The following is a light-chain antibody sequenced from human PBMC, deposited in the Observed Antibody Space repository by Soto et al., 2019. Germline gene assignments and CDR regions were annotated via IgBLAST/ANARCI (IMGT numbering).Light chain of an antibody. CDR3: CSYAGSYTHV. J-gene: IGLJ1*01. CDR2: TDN. V-gene: IGLV1-44*01. CDR1: SSNIGINT. Sequence: QSVLTQPPSASGTPGQRVTISCSGGSSNIGINTVNWYQQLPGTAPKVLIHTDNERPSGVPDRFSGSKSGTSASLAINGLQAEDEADYHCCSYAGSYTHVFGTGTKV.